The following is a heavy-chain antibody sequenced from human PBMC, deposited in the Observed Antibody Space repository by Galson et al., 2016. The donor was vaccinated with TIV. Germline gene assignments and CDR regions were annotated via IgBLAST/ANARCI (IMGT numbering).Heavy chain of an antibody. CDR1: GFTFSSYA. V-gene: IGHV3-23*01. CDR3: AKDPFVVVTATLPPYFEY. CDR2: INGGGDIT. D-gene: IGHD2-21*02. J-gene: IGHJ4*02. Sequence: SLRLSCAASGFTFSSYAVTWVRQAPGKGLDWVSSINGGGDITYYADSVKGRFTVSRDNSKNTLDLQMGSLRVEDTSVNFCAKDPFVVVTATLPPYFEYWGQGTLVTVSS.